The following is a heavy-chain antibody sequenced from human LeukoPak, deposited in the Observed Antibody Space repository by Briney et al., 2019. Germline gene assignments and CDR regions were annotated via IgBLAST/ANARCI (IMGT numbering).Heavy chain of an antibody. Sequence: GGSLRLSCTASGFTFSNYWMSWVRQAPGKGLEWVASIKQDGSDKYYVDSVKGRFTISRDNAKNSLYLQMNSLRAEDTAAYYCARGGYDYFDYWGQGTLVTVSS. J-gene: IGHJ4*02. CDR3: ARGGYDYFDY. CDR1: GFTFSNYW. CDR2: IKQDGSDK. V-gene: IGHV3-7*03. D-gene: IGHD5-12*01.